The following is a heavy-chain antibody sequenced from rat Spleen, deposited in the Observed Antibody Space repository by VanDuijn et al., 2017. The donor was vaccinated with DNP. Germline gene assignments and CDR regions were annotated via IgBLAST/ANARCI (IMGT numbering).Heavy chain of an antibody. V-gene: IGHV5-7*01. CDR2: ISHDGSRT. CDR1: GFTFSDYY. CDR3: ARHRTIMPYYYAMDA. J-gene: IGHJ4*01. D-gene: IGHD1-12*01. Sequence: EVLLVESDGGLVQPGRSLKLSCAVSGFTFSDYYMAWVRQAPAKGLEWVATISHDGSRTYYRDSVKGRFTISRDNAQSTLYLQMDSLRSEDTATYYCARHRTIMPYYYAMDAWGQGASVTVSS.